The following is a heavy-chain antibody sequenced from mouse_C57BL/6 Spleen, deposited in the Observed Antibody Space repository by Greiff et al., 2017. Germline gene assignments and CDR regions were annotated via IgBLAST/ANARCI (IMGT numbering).Heavy chain of an antibody. J-gene: IGHJ2*01. CDR2: IDPSDSYT. Sequence: VQLQQSGAELVKPGASVKLSCKASGYTFTSYWMQWVKQRPGQGLEWIGEIDPSDSYTNYNQQFKGKATLTVDTSSNKDDRQLSSLTSEDSAVYYCARSGLDYWGQGTTLTVSA. CDR3: ARSGLDY. CDR1: GYTFTSYW. D-gene: IGHD3-1*01. V-gene: IGHV1-50*01.